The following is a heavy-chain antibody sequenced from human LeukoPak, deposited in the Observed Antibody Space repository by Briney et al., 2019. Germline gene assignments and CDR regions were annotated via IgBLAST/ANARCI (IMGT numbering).Heavy chain of an antibody. CDR1: GFTFSGYG. J-gene: IGHJ4*02. Sequence: GRSLRLSCAASGFTFSGYGMHWVRQAPGKGLEWVAVISYDGSNEYYADSVKGRFTISRDNAKNSLYLQMNSLRAEDTAVYYCARGWISDSFDYWGQGTLVTVSS. CDR3: ARGWISDSFDY. D-gene: IGHD5-12*01. CDR2: ISYDGSNE. V-gene: IGHV3-30*03.